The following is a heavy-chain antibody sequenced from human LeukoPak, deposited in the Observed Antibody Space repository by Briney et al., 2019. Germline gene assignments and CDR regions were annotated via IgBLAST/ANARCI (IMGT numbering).Heavy chain of an antibody. CDR3: AKSLLPGQLKTGTEFDY. Sequence: WASVKVSCEASGYTFTGYYMHWVRQAPGQGLEWMGWINPNSGGTNYAQKFQGRVTMTRDTSISTAYMELSRLRSDDTAVYYCAKSLLPGQLKTGTEFDYWGQGTLVTVSS. J-gene: IGHJ4*02. V-gene: IGHV1-2*02. CDR1: GYTFTGYY. CDR2: INPNSGGT. D-gene: IGHD3-9*01.